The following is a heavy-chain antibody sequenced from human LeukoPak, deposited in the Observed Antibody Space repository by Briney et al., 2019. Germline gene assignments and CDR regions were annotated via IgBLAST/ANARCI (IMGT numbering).Heavy chain of an antibody. Sequence: GGSLRLSCAASGFTFSYYAIHWVRQAPGKGLEWVALIWSDGSNKYYADSVKGRITISRDNFKNTVYLQMNSLRAEDTAVYYCARELFSSGSCPDGWGQGTLVTVSS. CDR2: IWSDGSNK. D-gene: IGHD3-10*01. J-gene: IGHJ4*02. V-gene: IGHV3-33*01. CDR1: GFTFSYYA. CDR3: ARELFSSGSCPDG.